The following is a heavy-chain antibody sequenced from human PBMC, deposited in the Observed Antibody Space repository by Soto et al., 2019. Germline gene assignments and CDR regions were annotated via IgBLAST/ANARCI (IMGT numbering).Heavy chain of an antibody. CDR3: ARDLNILTGYYRVDYYYYGMDV. V-gene: IGHV1-46*01. CDR1: GYTFTSYY. CDR2: INPSGGST. Sequence: GASVKVSCKASGYTFTSYYMHWVRQAPGQGLEWMGIINPSGGSTSYAQKFQGRVTMTRDTSTSTVYMELSSLRSEDTAVYYCARDLNILTGYYRVDYYYYGMDVWGQGTTVTVSS. D-gene: IGHD3-9*01. J-gene: IGHJ6*02.